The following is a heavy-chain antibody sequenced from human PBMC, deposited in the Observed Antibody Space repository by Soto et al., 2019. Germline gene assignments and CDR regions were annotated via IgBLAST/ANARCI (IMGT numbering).Heavy chain of an antibody. D-gene: IGHD3-10*01. V-gene: IGHV5-51*01. CDR3: AGGVVRGVSTRHRDYYGMDV. Sequence: GESLKISCKGSGDSFTSYWIGWVRQMPGKGLEWMGIIYPGDSDTRYSPSFQGQVTISADKSISTAYLQWSSLTASDTAMYYCAGGVVRGVSTRHRDYYGMDVWGQGTRVTVSS. J-gene: IGHJ6*02. CDR1: GDSFTSYW. CDR2: IYPGDSDT.